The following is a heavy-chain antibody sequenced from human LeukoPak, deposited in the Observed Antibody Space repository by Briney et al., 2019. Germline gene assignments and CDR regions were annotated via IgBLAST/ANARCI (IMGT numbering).Heavy chain of an antibody. CDR2: INPNRGGT. J-gene: IGHJ4*02. Sequence: ASVKVSCKASGYTFIYYYIHWVRQAPGQGLEWVGWINPNRGGTDSAQKLQGRVTMTRDTSISATYMELRTLTSDDTAVYYCARGTRGSYSSIHDWGQGTLVTVSS. D-gene: IGHD1-26*01. CDR3: ARGTRGSYSSIHD. V-gene: IGHV1-2*02. CDR1: GYTFIYYY.